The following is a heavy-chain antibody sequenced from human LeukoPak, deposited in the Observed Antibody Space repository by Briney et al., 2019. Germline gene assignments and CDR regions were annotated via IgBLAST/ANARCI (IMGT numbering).Heavy chain of an antibody. Sequence: GGSLRLSCAASGFTFSGYYMSWIRQAPGKGLEWVSYISSSGSAIYYADSVKGRFTISRDNAKNSLYLQVNSLRAEDTAVYYCARGGSGVNYDQINFDYWGQGTLVTVSS. D-gene: IGHD3-3*01. J-gene: IGHJ4*02. CDR3: ARGGSGVNYDQINFDY. CDR1: GFTFSGYY. CDR2: ISSSGSAI. V-gene: IGHV3-11*01.